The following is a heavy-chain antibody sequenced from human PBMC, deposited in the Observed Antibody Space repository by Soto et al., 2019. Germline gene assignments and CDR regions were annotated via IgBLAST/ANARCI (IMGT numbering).Heavy chain of an antibody. CDR1: GFTLSRYS. J-gene: IGHJ4*02. Sequence: GGSLRLSXAASGFTLSRYSMNWVRQAPGKGLEWVSSISSTTNYIYYADSMKGRFTVSRDNAKNSVYLDMNSLSAEDTAVYYCARESEDLTSNFDYWGQGTLVTVSS. CDR2: ISSTTNYI. CDR3: ARESEDLTSNFDY. V-gene: IGHV3-21*01.